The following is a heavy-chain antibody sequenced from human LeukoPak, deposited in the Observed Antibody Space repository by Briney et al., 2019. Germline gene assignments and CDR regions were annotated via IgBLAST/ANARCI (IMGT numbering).Heavy chain of an antibody. J-gene: IGHJ4*02. CDR2: IGTAGVT. CDR1: GFTFSSYD. CDR3: ARADSGSHYYFDY. V-gene: IGHV3-13*04. Sequence: RSGGSLRLSCAASGFTFSSYDMHWVRQATGKGLEWVSAIGTAGVTYYPGSVKGRFTISRENAKNSLYLQMNSLRAGDTAVYYCARADSGSHYYFDYWGQGTLVTVSS. D-gene: IGHD1-26*01.